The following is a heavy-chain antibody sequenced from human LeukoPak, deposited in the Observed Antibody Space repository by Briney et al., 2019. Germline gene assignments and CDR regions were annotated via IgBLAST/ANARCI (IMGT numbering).Heavy chain of an antibody. D-gene: IGHD3-3*01. J-gene: IGHJ6*03. CDR1: TGSISSYY. CDR2: IYTSGTT. Sequence: SETLSLNCSGYTGSISSYYWSWLRQPAGKGLEWVGRIYTSGTTNYNPSLESRVTMSVDTSKNQFSLKLSSVTAADTAVYYCARGGYDFWTEAAQKYYYYMDVWGKGTTVTVSS. CDR3: ARGGYDFWTEAAQKYYYYMDV. V-gene: IGHV4-4*07.